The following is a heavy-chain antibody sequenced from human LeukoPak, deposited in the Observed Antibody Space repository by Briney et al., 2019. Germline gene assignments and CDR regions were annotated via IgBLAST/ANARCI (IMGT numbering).Heavy chain of an antibody. CDR2: ISSSSSYI. CDR3: ARAQPLTIRSLDY. J-gene: IGHJ4*02. Sequence: GGSLRLSCAASGFTFSSYSMSWVRQAPGKGLEWVSSISSSSSYIYYADSVKGRFTISRDNAKNSLYLQMNSLRAEDTAVYYCARAQPLTIRSLDYWGQGTLVTVSS. CDR1: GFTFSSYS. D-gene: IGHD3-3*01. V-gene: IGHV3-21*01.